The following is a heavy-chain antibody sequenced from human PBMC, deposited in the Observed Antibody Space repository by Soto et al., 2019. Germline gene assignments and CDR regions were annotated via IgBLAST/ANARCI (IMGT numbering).Heavy chain of an antibody. J-gene: IGHJ4*02. V-gene: IGHV4-59*01. CDR1: GGSIISYY. CDR3: ASQPTITGATDY. D-gene: IGHD1-7*01. CDR2: IYYSGST. Sequence: LSLTCTVSGGSIISYYWSWIRQPPGKGLEWIGYIYYSGSTNYNPSLKSRVTISVDTSKDQFSLKLSSVTAADTAVYYCASQPTITGATDYWGQGTLVTVSS.